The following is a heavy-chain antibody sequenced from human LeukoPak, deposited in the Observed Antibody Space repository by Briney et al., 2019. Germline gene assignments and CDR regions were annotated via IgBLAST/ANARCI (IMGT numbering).Heavy chain of an antibody. Sequence: GGSLRLSCAASGFTFSSYWMYWVRQAPGKGLVLVSRINSDGSSTSYADSVKGRFTISRDNAKNTLYLQMNSLRAEDTAVYYCARGPYYYGSGSYYYYYYYYMDVWGKGTTVTVSS. CDR2: INSDGSST. D-gene: IGHD3-10*01. CDR1: GFTFSSYW. CDR3: ARGPYYYGSGSYYYYYYYYMDV. V-gene: IGHV3-74*01. J-gene: IGHJ6*03.